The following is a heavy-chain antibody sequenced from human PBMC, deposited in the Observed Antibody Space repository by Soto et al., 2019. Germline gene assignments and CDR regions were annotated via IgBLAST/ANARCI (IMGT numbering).Heavy chain of an antibody. CDR2: INSDGSST. CDR3: ARGHSGYDYRNY. V-gene: IGHV3-74*01. Sequence: PGGSLRLSCAASGFTFSSYWMHWVRQAPGKGLVWVSRINSDGSSTSYADSVKGRFTISRDNAKNTLYLQMNSLRAEDTAVYYCARGHSGYDYRNYWGQGTLATVSS. J-gene: IGHJ4*02. CDR1: GFTFSSYW. D-gene: IGHD5-12*01.